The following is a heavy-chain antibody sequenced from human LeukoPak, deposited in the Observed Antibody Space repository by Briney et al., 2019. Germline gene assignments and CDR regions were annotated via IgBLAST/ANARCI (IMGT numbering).Heavy chain of an antibody. CDR1: GDSISSYY. CDR2: LYTSGIT. Sequence: SETLSLTCTVSGDSISSYYWSWIRQPAGKGLEWIGRLYTSGITNYNPSLKSRVTMSVDTSKNQFSLKLSSVTAADTAVYYCARATGGSGSSYYYYYMDVWGKGTTATVSS. V-gene: IGHV4-4*07. CDR3: ARATGGSGSSYYYYYMDV. J-gene: IGHJ6*03. D-gene: IGHD3-10*01.